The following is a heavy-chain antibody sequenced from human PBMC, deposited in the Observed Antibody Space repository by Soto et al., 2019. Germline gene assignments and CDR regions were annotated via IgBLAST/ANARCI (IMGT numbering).Heavy chain of an antibody. V-gene: IGHV3-30*04. CDR1: GFTFSSYA. J-gene: IGHJ6*03. D-gene: IGHD1-26*01. CDR3: VRDGGSGSYYYYYYYMDV. Sequence: GESLKISCAASGFTFSSYAMHWVRQAPGKGLEWVAVISYDGSNKYYADSVKGRFTISRDNSKNTLYLQMNSLRAEDTAVYYCVRDGGSGSYYYYYYYMDVWGKGTTVTVSS. CDR2: ISYDGSNK.